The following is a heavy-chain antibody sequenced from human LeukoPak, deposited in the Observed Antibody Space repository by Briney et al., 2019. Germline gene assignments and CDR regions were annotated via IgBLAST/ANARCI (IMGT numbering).Heavy chain of an antibody. J-gene: IGHJ4*02. CDR1: GFTFNNYA. CDR2: ISGGGETT. V-gene: IGHV3-23*01. D-gene: IGHD4-17*01. CDR3: ARDYADYVGYFFFDY. Sequence: GGSLRLSCAASGFTFNNYAMNWVRQAPGKGLEWVSSISGGGETTYYADSAKGRFTISRDNSQNTLYLQMNSLRAEDTAVYYCARDYADYVGYFFFDYWGQGTLVTFSS.